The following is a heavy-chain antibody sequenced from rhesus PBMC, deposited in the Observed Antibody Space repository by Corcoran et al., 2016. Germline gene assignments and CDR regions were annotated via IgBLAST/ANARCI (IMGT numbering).Heavy chain of an antibody. CDR1: GYSISSGYG. CDR3: ARDYSGLHY. V-gene: IGHV4-122*02. Sequence: QVQLQESGPGLVKPSETLSLTCAVSGYSISSGYGWSWIRQPPGKGLEWIGYITNTATITYNPSLQSRVTISRDTSKNQFALRVTSVTVADTAVYYCARDYSGLHYWGQGVLVTVSS. D-gene: IGHD5-24*01. CDR2: ITNTATI. J-gene: IGHJ4*01.